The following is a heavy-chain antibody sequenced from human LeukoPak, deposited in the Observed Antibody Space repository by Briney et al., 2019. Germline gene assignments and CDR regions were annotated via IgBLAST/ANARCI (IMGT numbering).Heavy chain of an antibody. CDR3: AKSVETIGYCSSTSCYSFGFFDY. J-gene: IGHJ4*02. D-gene: IGHD2-2*02. V-gene: IGHV3-23*01. CDR2: ISGSGGST. Sequence: GGSLRLSCAASGFTFSSYAMSWVRQAPGKGLEWVSAISGSGGSTYYADSVKGRFTISRDNSKNTLYLQMNSLRAEDTAVYYCAKSVETIGYCSSTSCYSFGFFDYWGQGTLVTVSS. CDR1: GFTFSSYA.